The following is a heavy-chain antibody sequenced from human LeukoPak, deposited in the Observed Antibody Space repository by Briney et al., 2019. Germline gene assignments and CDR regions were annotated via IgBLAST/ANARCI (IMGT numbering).Heavy chain of an antibody. J-gene: IGHJ2*01. V-gene: IGHV3-69-1*01. D-gene: IGHD3-9*01. CDR3: TRGVPATISGWYFDL. CDR2: ISSRGTT. Sequence: GGSLRLSCAGSGFNFIDYNMNWVRQAPGKGLEWISYISSRGTTYYADSVKDRFTISRDNARNSLYLQGDSLTAADTAVYYCTRGVPATISGWYFDLWGRGTLVTVSS. CDR1: GFNFIDYN.